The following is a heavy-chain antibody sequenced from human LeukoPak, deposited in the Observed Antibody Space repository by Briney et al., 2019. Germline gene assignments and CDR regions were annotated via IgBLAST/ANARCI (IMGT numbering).Heavy chain of an antibody. CDR3: ARDSTKRTLWFGANYRPYYGMDV. D-gene: IGHD3-10*01. V-gene: IGHV1-2*04. Sequence: GASVKVSCKASGYTFTGYYMHWVRQAPGQGLEWMGWINPNSGGTNYAQKFQGWVTMTRDTSISTAYMELSRLRSDDTAVYYCARDSTKRTLWFGANYRPYYGMDVWGQGTTVTVSS. CDR1: GYTFTGYY. J-gene: IGHJ6*02. CDR2: INPNSGGT.